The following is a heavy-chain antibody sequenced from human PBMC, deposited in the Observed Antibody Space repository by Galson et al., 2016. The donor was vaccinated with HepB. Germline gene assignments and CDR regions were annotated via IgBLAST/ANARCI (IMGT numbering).Heavy chain of an antibody. CDR3: AKNDILAGYSAFDY. V-gene: IGHV3-30*18. CDR1: GFNVGDYA. Sequence: SLRLSCATSGFNVGDYAMSWVRQAPGKGLEWVAVISYDGSNKYYADSVRGRFTISGDNSKNTLFLQMNSLRAEDTAVYYCAKNDILAGYSAFDYWGQGTQVTVSS. CDR2: ISYDGSNK. J-gene: IGHJ4*02. D-gene: IGHD3-9*01.